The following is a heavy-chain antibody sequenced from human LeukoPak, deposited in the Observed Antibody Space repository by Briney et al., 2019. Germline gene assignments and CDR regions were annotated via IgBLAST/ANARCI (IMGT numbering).Heavy chain of an antibody. CDR1: GGSFSGYY. D-gene: IGHD1-26*01. CDR3: ARMYSGTSYYFDF. V-gene: IGHV4-34*01. Sequence: PSETLSLTCAVYGGSFSGYYWSWIRQPPGKGLEWIGEINHSGSTNYNPSLKSRVTMSVDTSKNQFSLRLISVAAADTAVYYCARMYSGTSYYFDFWGQGTLVTVSS. J-gene: IGHJ4*02. CDR2: INHSGST.